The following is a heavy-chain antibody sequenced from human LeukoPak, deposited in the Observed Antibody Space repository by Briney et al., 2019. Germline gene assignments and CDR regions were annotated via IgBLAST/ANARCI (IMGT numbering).Heavy chain of an antibody. CDR1: GFTFDDYA. D-gene: IGHD3-9*01. J-gene: IGHJ4*02. CDR2: ISWNSGSI. CDR3: ARRGYDILTGYYTDFDY. V-gene: IGHV3-9*01. Sequence: GRSLRLSCAASGFTFDDYAMHWVRQAPGKGLEWVSGISWNSGSIGYADSVKGRFTISRDNAKNSLYVQMNSLRPEDTALYYCARRGYDILTGYYTDFDYWGQGTPVTVSS.